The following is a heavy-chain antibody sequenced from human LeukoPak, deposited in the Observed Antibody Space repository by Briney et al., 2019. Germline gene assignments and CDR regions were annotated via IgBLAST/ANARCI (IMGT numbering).Heavy chain of an antibody. D-gene: IGHD3-10*01. V-gene: IGHV1-2*06. CDR1: GYTFTGYY. CDR3: ARVGYYGSGGYLSY. J-gene: IGHJ4*02. CDR2: INPNSGGT. Sequence: GASVKVSCKASGYTFTGYYMHWVRQAPGQGLEWMGRINPNSGGTNYAQNFQGRVTMTRDTSISTAYMELSRLRSDDTAVYYCARVGYYGSGGYLSYWGQGTLVTVSS.